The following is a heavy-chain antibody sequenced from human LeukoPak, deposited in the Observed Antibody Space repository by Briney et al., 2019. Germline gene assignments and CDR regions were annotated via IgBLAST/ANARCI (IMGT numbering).Heavy chain of an antibody. V-gene: IGHV3-66*02. Sequence: EAGGSLRLSCAASGVTFSYYWMSWVRQAPGKGLEWVSVIYSGGTTNYADSVKGRFTISRDYSKNTLYLQMNSLRPEDTAVYYCATRFSEQSWGQGTLVTVSS. CDR3: ATRFSEQS. CDR2: IYSGGTT. D-gene: IGHD3-3*01. J-gene: IGHJ4*02. CDR1: GVTFSYYW.